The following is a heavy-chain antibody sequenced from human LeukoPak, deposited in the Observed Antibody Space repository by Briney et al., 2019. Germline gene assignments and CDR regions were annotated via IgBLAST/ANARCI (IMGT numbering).Heavy chain of an antibody. CDR2: ISGSGGST. V-gene: IGHV3-23*01. CDR1: GFTFSSYG. D-gene: IGHD1-26*01. J-gene: IGHJ3*02. Sequence: GGSLRLSCAASGFTFSSYGMSWVRQAPGKGLEWVSAISGSGGSTYYADSVKGRFTISRDNSKNTLYLQMNNLRAEDTAVYYCAKGELLLDAFDIWGQGTMVTVSS. CDR3: AKGELLLDAFDI.